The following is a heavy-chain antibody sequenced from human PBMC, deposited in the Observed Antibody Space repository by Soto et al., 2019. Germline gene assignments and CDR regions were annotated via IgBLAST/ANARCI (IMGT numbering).Heavy chain of an antibody. CDR1: GYTFIDYN. Sequence: QVQLVQSGAEVKKPGASVKVSCEASGYTFIDYNIPWFDQAPDRGFGGLGRISPKSGGTNYAQKFQGRVTMTWDTSLNTAYMELSSLMSEDTAVYYCARPPGYISDWYYFDLWGQGTLVTVSS. D-gene: IGHD6-19*01. CDR3: ARPPGYISDWYYFDL. J-gene: IGHJ4*02. CDR2: ISPKSGGT. V-gene: IGHV1-2*02.